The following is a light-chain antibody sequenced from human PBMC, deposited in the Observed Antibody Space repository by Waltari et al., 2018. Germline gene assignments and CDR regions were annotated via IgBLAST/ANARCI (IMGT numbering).Light chain of an antibody. Sequence: EIVLTQSPGTLSFSPGERATLSCRASQSVRSRYLAWYQQKPGQAPGLLIHDASRRATGIPDRFSGSGSGTDFTLTITGLEPEDFAVYYCQQYGNSPWTFAQGTKVEIK. J-gene: IGKJ1*01. CDR3: QQYGNSPWT. CDR2: DAS. V-gene: IGKV3-20*01. CDR1: QSVRSRY.